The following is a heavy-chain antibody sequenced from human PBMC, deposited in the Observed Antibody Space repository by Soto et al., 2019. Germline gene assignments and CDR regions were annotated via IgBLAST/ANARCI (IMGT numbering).Heavy chain of an antibody. V-gene: IGHV4-39*01. CDR3: ARRIQLWGDYYGMDV. CDR1: GGSISSSSYY. J-gene: IGHJ6*02. Sequence: PSETLSLTCTVSGGSISSSSYYWGWIRQPPGKGLEWIGSIYYSGSTYYNPSLKSRVTISVDTSKNQFSLKLSSVTAADTAVYYCARRIQLWGDYYGMDVWGQGTTVTVSS. D-gene: IGHD5-18*01. CDR2: IYYSGST.